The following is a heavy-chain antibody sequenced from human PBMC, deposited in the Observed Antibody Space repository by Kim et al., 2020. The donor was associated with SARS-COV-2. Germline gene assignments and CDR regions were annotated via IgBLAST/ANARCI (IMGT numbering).Heavy chain of an antibody. Sequence: SETLSLTCAVFGDSVSSNYWWSWVRLSPGRGLEWIGEIYRKGDTNYNPSLKSRVIISLDKSNNQFSLRLTSLTAADTAVYFCTRHLAGAGAMDVWGQGTRVLVSS. CDR2: IYRKGDT. V-gene: IGHV4-4*02. J-gene: IGHJ6*02. CDR3: TRHLAGAGAMDV. D-gene: IGHD6-19*01. CDR1: GDSVSSNYW.